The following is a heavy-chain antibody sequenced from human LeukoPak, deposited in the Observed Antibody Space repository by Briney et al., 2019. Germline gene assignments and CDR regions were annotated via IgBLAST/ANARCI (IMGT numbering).Heavy chain of an antibody. J-gene: IGHJ6*02. V-gene: IGHV4-59*01. CDR1: GGSISSYY. CDR2: IYYSGST. D-gene: IGHD5-12*01. CDR3: ARGVGGYSGYDLAYYYYYYGMDV. Sequence: SETLSLTCTVSGGSISSYYWSWIRQPPGKGLEWIGYIYYSGSTNYNPSLKSRVTISVDTSKNQFSLKLSSVTAADTAVYYCARGVGGYSGYDLAYYYYYYGMDVWGQGTTVTVS.